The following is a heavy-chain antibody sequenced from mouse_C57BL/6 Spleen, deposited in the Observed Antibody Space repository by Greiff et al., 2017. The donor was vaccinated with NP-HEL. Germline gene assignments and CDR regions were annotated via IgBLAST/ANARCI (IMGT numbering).Heavy chain of an antibody. V-gene: IGHV1-81*01. CDR1: GYTFTSYG. D-gene: IGHD2-12*01. Sequence: QVQLQQSGAELARPGASVKLSCKASGYTFTSYGISWVKQRTGQGLEWIGEIYPRSGNTYYNEKFKGKATLTADKSSSTAYMELRSLTSEDSAVYFCARGLDVSFFAYWGQGTLVTVSA. J-gene: IGHJ3*01. CDR2: IYPRSGNT. CDR3: ARGLDVSFFAY.